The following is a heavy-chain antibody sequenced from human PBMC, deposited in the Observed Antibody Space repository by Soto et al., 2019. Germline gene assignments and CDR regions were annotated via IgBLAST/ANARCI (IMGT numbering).Heavy chain of an antibody. V-gene: IGHV3-21*01. J-gene: IGHJ5*02. Sequence: EVQLLESGGGLGKPGGSLRLSCAASGFTFSSYSMKWVRQAPGKGLEWVSSISSSSSYIYYADSVKCRFTISRDNSKNSLYLQMNSLRAQDTAVYYCASVGWVQGWFYPWGQGTLVTVSS. CDR1: GFTFSSYS. CDR3: ASVGWVQGWFYP. CDR2: ISSSSSYI.